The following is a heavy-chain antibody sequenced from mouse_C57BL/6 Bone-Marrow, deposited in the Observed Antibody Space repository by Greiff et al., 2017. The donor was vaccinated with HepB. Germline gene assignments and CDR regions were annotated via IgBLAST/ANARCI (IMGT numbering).Heavy chain of an antibody. Sequence: QVQLQQSGAELVRPGTSVKVSCKASGYAFTNYLIEWVKQRPGQGLEWIGVINPGSGGTNYNEKLKGKATLTADKSSSTAYIQLSSRTSEDSAVYFCARSPDGYSYYFDYWGQGTTLTVSS. D-gene: IGHD2-3*01. J-gene: IGHJ2*01. CDR3: ARSPDGYSYYFDY. CDR1: GYAFTNYL. CDR2: INPGSGGT. V-gene: IGHV1-54*01.